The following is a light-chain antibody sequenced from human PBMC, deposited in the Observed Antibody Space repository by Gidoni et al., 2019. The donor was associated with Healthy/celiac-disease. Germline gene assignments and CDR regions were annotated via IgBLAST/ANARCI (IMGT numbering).Light chain of an antibody. V-gene: IGKV3-15*01. CDR1: QSVSSN. J-gene: IGKJ2*01. CDR2: GAS. Sequence: EIVITQSPATLSVSPGERATLSCRASQSVSSNLDWYQQKPGQAPRLLIYGASTRATGIPARFSGSGSGTEFNLTISSLQSEDFAVYDCQQYNNWPPYTFGQGTKLEIK. CDR3: QQYNNWPPYT.